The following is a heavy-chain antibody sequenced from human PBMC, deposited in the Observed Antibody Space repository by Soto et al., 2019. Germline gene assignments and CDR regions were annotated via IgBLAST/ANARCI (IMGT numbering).Heavy chain of an antibody. Sequence: GGSLRLSCAASGFTFSSYGMHWVRQAPGKGLEWVAVIWYDGSNKYYADSVKGRFTISRDNSKNTLYLQMNSLRAGDTAVYYCAREHLWFGESPPWFDPWGQGTLVTVSS. J-gene: IGHJ5*02. V-gene: IGHV3-33*01. CDR1: GFTFSSYG. D-gene: IGHD3-10*01. CDR3: AREHLWFGESPPWFDP. CDR2: IWYDGSNK.